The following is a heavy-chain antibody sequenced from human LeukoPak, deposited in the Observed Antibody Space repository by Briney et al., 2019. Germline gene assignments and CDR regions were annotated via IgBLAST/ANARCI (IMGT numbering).Heavy chain of an antibody. CDR1: GFTFSSYA. Sequence: GGSLRLSCAASGFTFSSYAMSWVRQAPGKGLEWVSAISGSGGSTYYADSVKGRFTISRDNSMNTLYLQMNSLRAEDTAVYYCAKEAVCSSTSCFSHQWGYYFDYWGQGTLVTVSS. D-gene: IGHD2-2*01. J-gene: IGHJ4*02. CDR3: AKEAVCSSTSCFSHQWGYYFDY. V-gene: IGHV3-23*01. CDR2: ISGSGGST.